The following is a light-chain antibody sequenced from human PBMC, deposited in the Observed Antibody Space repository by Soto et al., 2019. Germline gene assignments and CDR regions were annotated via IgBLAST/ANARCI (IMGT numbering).Light chain of an antibody. J-gene: IGKJ1*01. Sequence: DIQLTQSPSTLSASVGDRVTITCRASQMIYTWLAWYQQKPGKAPKLLIYEASSLDVGVPSRFSGSGSGTEFTLTISSLQLEDFATYYCQQYSTFSTFGQGTK. CDR1: QMIYTW. CDR2: EAS. V-gene: IGKV1-5*03. CDR3: QQYSTFST.